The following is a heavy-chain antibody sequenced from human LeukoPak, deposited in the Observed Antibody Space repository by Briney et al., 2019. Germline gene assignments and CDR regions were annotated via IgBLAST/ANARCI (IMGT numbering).Heavy chain of an antibody. CDR2: IYYSGST. V-gene: IGHV4-59*01. J-gene: IGHJ3*02. D-gene: IGHD3-16*01. CDR3: ARESFYAFDI. Sequence: PSETLSLTCTVSGGSISSYYWSWIRQPPGKGLEWIGYIYYSGSTNYNPSPKSRVPISVDTSKNQFSLKLSSVTAADTAVYYCARESFYAFDIWGQGTMVTVSS. CDR1: GGSISSYY.